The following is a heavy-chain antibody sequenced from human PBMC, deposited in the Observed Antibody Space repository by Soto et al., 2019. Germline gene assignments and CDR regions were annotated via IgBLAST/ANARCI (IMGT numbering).Heavy chain of an antibody. V-gene: IGHV1-69*01. D-gene: IGHD4-17*01. J-gene: IGHJ1*01. CDR3: ARDRDYGGNSRGGLGYFQH. CDR1: GGTFSSYA. Sequence: QVQLVQSGAEVKKPGSSVKVSCKASGGTFSSYAISWVRQAPGQGLEWMGGIIPIFGTATYAQKFQGRVTITADESTSTAYMELSSLRSEDTAVYYCARDRDYGGNSRGGLGYFQHWGQGTLVTVSS. CDR2: IIPIFGTA.